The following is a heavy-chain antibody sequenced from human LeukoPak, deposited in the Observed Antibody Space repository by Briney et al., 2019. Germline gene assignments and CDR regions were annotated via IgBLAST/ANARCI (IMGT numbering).Heavy chain of an antibody. CDR1: GGSISSYY. J-gene: IGHJ4*02. Sequence: SETLSLTCTVSGGSISSYYWSWIRQPAGKGLEWIGRIYTSGSTNYNPSLKSRVTMSVDTSKNQFSLKLSSVTAADTAVYYCATLRKYYDFWSGYSEYYFDYRGQGTLVTVSS. CDR2: IYTSGST. D-gene: IGHD3-3*01. CDR3: ATLRKYYDFWSGYSEYYFDY. V-gene: IGHV4-4*07.